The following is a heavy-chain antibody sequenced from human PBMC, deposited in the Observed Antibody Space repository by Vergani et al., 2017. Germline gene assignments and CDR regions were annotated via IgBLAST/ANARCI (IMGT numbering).Heavy chain of an antibody. CDR2: ISAYNGNT. D-gene: IGHD3-10*01. CDR3: AGDEEVVRGAGWFDP. J-gene: IGHJ5*02. Sequence: QVQLVQSGAEVKKPGASVKVSCKASGYTFTSYGISWVRQAPGQGLEWMGWISAYNGNTNYAQKLQGRVTMTTDTSTSTAYMELRSLRSDDPAVYYCAGDEEVVRGAGWFDPWGQGTLVTVSS. V-gene: IGHV1-18*01. CDR1: GYTFTSYG.